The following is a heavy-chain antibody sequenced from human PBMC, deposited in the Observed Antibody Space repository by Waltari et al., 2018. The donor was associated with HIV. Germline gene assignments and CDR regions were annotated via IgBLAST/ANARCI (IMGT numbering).Heavy chain of an antibody. CDR2: IIPAFGTA. Sequence: QVQLVQSGAEVKKPGSSVRVSCKVSGGTSSSYGINWLRQAPRQGLEWMGGIIPAFGTANYAERFQGRVTITADEYTSTAYMDLSSLRSEDTAVYFCARDHRGNKLLYGMDVWGQGTTVTV. V-gene: IGHV1-69*01. CDR1: GGTSSSYG. CDR3: ARDHRGNKLLYGMDV. J-gene: IGHJ6*02.